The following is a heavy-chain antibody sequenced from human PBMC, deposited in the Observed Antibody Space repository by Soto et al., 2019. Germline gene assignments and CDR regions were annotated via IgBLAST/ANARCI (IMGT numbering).Heavy chain of an antibody. Sequence: GPSVKVSCKASGYTFTSYYMHWVRQAPGQGLEWMGIINPSGGSTSYAQKFQGRVTMTRDTSTSTVYMGLSSLRSEDTAVYYCAKKDRIAGHRESGMDVWGQGTTVTVSS. D-gene: IGHD6-13*01. J-gene: IGHJ6*02. V-gene: IGHV1-46*01. CDR1: GYTFTSYY. CDR2: INPSGGST. CDR3: AKKDRIAGHRESGMDV.